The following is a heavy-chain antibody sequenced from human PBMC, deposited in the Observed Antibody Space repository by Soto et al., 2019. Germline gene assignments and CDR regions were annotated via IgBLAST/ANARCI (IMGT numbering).Heavy chain of an antibody. D-gene: IGHD3-10*01. CDR2: VFYSVAT. CDR1: WDSISSYY. J-gene: IGHJ4*02. Sequence: SETLSLTCSVSWDSISSYYWTWIRQSPGNGLYCVGYVFYSVATNXXPSLKSRXXISLDASKKHVSLRLTSATAAYTAFYYCTRGLPSHFGYDSWGQGTLVTVSS. CDR3: TRGLPSHFGYDS. V-gene: IGHV4-59*01.